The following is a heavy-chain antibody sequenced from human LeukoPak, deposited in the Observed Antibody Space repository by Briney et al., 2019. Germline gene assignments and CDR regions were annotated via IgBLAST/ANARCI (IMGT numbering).Heavy chain of an antibody. CDR1: GFTFDDYT. J-gene: IGHJ4*02. CDR3: AKGDTAMDTTLDY. Sequence: GGSLRLSCAASGFTFDDYTMHWVRQGPGKGLEWVSLIHWDGDSTYYADSVKGRFTISRDNSKDSLYLQMNSLRTEDTALYYCAKGDTAMDTTLDYWGQGTLVTVSS. CDR2: IHWDGDST. D-gene: IGHD5-18*01. V-gene: IGHV3-43*01.